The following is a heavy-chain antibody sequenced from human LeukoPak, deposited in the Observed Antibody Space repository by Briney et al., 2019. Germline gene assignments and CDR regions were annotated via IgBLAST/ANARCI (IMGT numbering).Heavy chain of an antibody. Sequence: YSGGSTYYADSVKGRFTISRDNSKNTLYLQMNSLRAEDTAVYYCARDSGDHYYYYYGMDVWGQGTTVTVSS. CDR2: YSGGST. V-gene: IGHV3-66*01. CDR3: ARDSGDHYYYYYGMDV. D-gene: IGHD3-10*01. J-gene: IGHJ6*02.